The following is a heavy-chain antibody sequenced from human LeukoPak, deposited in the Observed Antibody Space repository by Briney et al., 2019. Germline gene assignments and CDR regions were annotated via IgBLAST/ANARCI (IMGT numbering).Heavy chain of an antibody. CDR2: IDAGATST. Sequence: PGGSLRLSCAASGFPVNKYEMHWVRQAPGKGLEWVSYIDAGATSTNYADSVWGRFTLSRDNAQNSVHLQMNSLRDEDTAVYYCVRGRLLRSTKYFDYWGQGALVTVCS. CDR1: GFPVNKYE. D-gene: IGHD2-21*02. V-gene: IGHV3-48*03. J-gene: IGHJ4*02. CDR3: VRGRLLRSTKYFDY.